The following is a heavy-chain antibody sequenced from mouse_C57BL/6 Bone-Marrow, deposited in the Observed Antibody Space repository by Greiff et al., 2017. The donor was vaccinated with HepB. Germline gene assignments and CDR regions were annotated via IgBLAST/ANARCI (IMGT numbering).Heavy chain of an antibody. D-gene: IGHD1-1*01. CDR2: IYPRSGNT. CDR3: ARLVLRYLYAMDY. J-gene: IGHJ4*01. V-gene: IGHV1-81*01. CDR1: GYTFTSYG. Sequence: QVQLKESGAELARPGASVKLSCKASGYTFTSYGISWVKQRTGQGLEWIGEIYPRSGNTYYNEKFKGKATLTADKSSSTAYMELRSLKSEDSAVYFCARLVLRYLYAMDYWGQGTSVTVSS.